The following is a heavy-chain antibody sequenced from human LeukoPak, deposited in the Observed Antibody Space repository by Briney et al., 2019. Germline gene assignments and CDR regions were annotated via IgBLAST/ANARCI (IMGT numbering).Heavy chain of an antibody. CDR1: GFSLSNARMG. CDR3: ARIETRITMVRGVIRWFDP. CDR2: IFSNDEK. J-gene: IGHJ5*02. V-gene: IGHV2-26*01. Sequence: SGPVLVKPTETLTLTCTVSGFSLSNARMGVSWIRQPPGKALEWLAHIFSNDEKSYSTSLKSRLTISKDTSKSQVVLTMTNMDPVDTATYYCARIETRITMVRGVIRWFDPWGQGTLLTVSS. D-gene: IGHD3-10*01.